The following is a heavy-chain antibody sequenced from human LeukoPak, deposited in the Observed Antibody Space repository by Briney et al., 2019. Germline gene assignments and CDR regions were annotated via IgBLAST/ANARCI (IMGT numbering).Heavy chain of an antibody. J-gene: IGHJ3*02. CDR2: ISAYNGNT. CDR1: GYTFTSYG. CDR3: ARVLDGTYYDILTGYFKGAFDI. V-gene: IGHV1-18*01. D-gene: IGHD3-9*01. Sequence: ASVKVSCKASGYTFTSYGISWVRQAPGQVLEWMGWISAYNGNTNYAQKLQGRVTMTTDTSTSTAYMELRSLRSDDTAVYYCARVLDGTYYDILTGYFKGAFDIWGQGTMVTVSS.